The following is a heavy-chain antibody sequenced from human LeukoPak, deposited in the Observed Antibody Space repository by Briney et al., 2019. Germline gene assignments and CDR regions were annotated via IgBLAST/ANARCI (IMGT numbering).Heavy chain of an antibody. Sequence: GGSLTLSCAVSGITLSNYGMSWIRQAPGKGLEWVAGISGSGGSTNYADSVKGRFTISRDNSKNTLFLQMNSLRAEDTALYYCAKGSSGYFVDLWGQGTLVTVSS. J-gene: IGHJ5*02. CDR1: GITLSNYG. CDR2: ISGSGGST. V-gene: IGHV3-23*01. D-gene: IGHD3-22*01. CDR3: AKGSSGYFVDL.